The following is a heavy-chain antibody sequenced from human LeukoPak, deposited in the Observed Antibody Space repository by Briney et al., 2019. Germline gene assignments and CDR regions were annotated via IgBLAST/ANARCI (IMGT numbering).Heavy chain of an antibody. Sequence: ASVKVSFKASGYTFSNYGISLVRPAPGQGPEWMGWISGYNGNTNYAQKLQDRITMTTDTSTSTAYMELRSLRSDDTAVYYCARGGGFGESSSNYWGQGTLVTVSS. CDR2: ISGYNGNT. CDR3: ARGGGFGESSSNY. J-gene: IGHJ4*02. D-gene: IGHD3-10*01. V-gene: IGHV1-18*01. CDR1: GYTFSNYG.